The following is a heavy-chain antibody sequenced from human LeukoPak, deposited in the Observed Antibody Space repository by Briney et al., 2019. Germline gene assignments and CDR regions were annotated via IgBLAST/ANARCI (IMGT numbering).Heavy chain of an antibody. CDR2: ISSSSSYI. D-gene: IGHD6-13*01. CDR3: ARGGSSWYGDAFDI. CDR1: GFTFSSYA. Sequence: GGSLRLSCPASGFTFSSYAMSWVRQAPGKGLEWVSSISSSSSYIYYADSVKGRFTISRDNAKNSLYLQMNSLRAEDTAVYYCARGGSSWYGDAFDIWGQGTMVTVSS. J-gene: IGHJ3*02. V-gene: IGHV3-21*01.